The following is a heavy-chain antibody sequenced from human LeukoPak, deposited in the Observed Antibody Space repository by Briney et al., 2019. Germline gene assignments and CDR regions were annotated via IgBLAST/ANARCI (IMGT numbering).Heavy chain of an antibody. J-gene: IGHJ4*02. V-gene: IGHV3-23*01. D-gene: IGHD6-19*01. CDR3: VKERYSSGWSDSFHY. Sequence: GGSLRLSCAASGFTFTSYGMSWVRQAPGKGLEWVSSVSSSGGKKYYADSVKGRFTISRDNSKNTLYPQVNSLRAEDTAVYYCVKERYSSGWSDSFHYWGQGTLVTVSS. CDR2: VSSSGGKK. CDR1: GFTFTSYG.